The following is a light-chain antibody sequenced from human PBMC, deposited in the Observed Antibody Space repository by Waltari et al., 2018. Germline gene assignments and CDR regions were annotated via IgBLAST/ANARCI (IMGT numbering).Light chain of an antibody. CDR3: QQYMNWPPGYT. CDR1: QNVSDN. Sequence: EILMTQSPVALSVSTGERVTLSCRASQNVSDNLAWYQQRPGQAPALLVYGVSIRAPGVPDRFSGGGSATQFTLPINSVQSSDSAVYYCQQYMNWPPGYTFGQGTKVEIK. CDR2: GVS. V-gene: IGKV3D-15*01. J-gene: IGKJ2*01.